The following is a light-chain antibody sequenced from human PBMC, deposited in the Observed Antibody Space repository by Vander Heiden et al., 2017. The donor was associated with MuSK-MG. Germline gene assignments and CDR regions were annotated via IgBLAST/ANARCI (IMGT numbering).Light chain of an antibody. CDR3: CSNANGSTVV. J-gene: IGLJ2*01. CDR1: NSDVGTYNL. Sequence: QSALTQPASVSGSPGQSITISCTGSNSDVGTYNLVSWYQQRPGKAPQLIIYEVDKRSSGVSNRFSGSKSGNTASLTISGLQAEDEADYYCCSNANGSTVVFGGGTKVTVL. V-gene: IGLV2-23*02. CDR2: EVD.